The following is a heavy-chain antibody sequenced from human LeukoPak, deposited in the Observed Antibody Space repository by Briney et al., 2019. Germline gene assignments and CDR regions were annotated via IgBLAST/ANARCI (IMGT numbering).Heavy chain of an antibody. V-gene: IGHV3-23*01. CDR1: GVTFSNYA. CDR3: AKDHYGDYNNYYGMDV. Sequence: GGSLRLSCAASGVTFSNYALNWVRQAPGKGLEWVSSISGTGGSTYYADSVKGRLTISRDNSKNMLYLQMNSLRAEDTAIYYCAKDHYGDYNNYYGMDVWGQGTTVTVSS. J-gene: IGHJ6*02. CDR2: ISGTGGST. D-gene: IGHD4-17*01.